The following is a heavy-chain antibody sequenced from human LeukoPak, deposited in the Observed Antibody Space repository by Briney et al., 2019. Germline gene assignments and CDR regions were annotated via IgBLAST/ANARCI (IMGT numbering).Heavy chain of an antibody. D-gene: IGHD6-13*01. CDR2: FDPEDGET. CDR3: ATYSRIAAADGFGGGFDY. V-gene: IGHV1-24*01. CDR1: GYTLTELS. Sequence: GASVKVSCKVSGYTLTELSMHWVRQAPGEGLEWMGGFDPEDGETIYAQKFQGRVTMTEDTSTDTAYMELSSLRSEDTAVYYCATYSRIAAADGFGGGFDYWGQGTLVTVSS. J-gene: IGHJ4*02.